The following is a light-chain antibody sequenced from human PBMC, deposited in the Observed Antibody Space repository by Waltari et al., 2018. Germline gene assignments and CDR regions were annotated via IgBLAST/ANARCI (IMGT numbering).Light chain of an antibody. J-gene: IGLJ3*02. Sequence: QTVVTQEPSLSVSPGGTVPLTCSLSSGSLSTTSYATGYQQTPGQDPLPLVHKANARFSGLPDRVSCSILGNTAALTITGAQADDESDYYCALYMGSGIWVFGGGTRLTVL. CDR1: SGSLSTTSY. CDR3: ALYMGSGIWV. V-gene: IGLV8-61*01. CDR2: KAN.